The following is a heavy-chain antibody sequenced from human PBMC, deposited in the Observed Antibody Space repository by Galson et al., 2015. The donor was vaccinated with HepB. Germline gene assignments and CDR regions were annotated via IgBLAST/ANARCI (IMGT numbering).Heavy chain of an antibody. D-gene: IGHD3-3*01. CDR1: GFTFSSYG. CDR2: IWYDGSNK. J-gene: IGHJ4*02. CDR3: ARDKFKQGRYDFWSGYPRYYFDY. Sequence: SLRLSCAASGFTFSSYGMHWVRQAPGKGLEWVAVIWYDGSNKYYADSVRGRFTISRDNSKNTLYLQMNSLRAEDTAVYYCARDKFKQGRYDFWSGYPRYYFDYWGQGTLVTVSS. V-gene: IGHV3-33*01.